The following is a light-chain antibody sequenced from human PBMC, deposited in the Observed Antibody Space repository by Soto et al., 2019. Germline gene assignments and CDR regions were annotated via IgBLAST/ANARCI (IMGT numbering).Light chain of an antibody. CDR1: QSISTW. V-gene: IGKV1-5*01. CDR2: EAS. Sequence: DIQMTQSPSTLSASVGDRVTITCRASQSISTWLAWYQQKPGKAPKLLIYEASTLEDGVPSRFSGSGSGTEFTLTISRLQPDDFATYYCQQFSSSPSFGGWTKVEIK. CDR3: QQFSSSPS. J-gene: IGKJ4*01.